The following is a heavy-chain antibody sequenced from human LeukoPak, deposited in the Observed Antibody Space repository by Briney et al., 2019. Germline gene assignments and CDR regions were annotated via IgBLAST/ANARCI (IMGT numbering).Heavy chain of an antibody. J-gene: IGHJ4*02. CDR3: ARDPRSGFHDY. Sequence: ASVKVSCKASGYTFTSYAIQWVRQAPGQRLEWMGWINAGNGDTKYSQRFQDRVTITRDTSANTAYMELSSLRSEDTAVYYCARDPRSGFHDYWGQGTLVTVSS. CDR1: GYTFTSYA. V-gene: IGHV1-3*01. CDR2: INAGNGDT. D-gene: IGHD3-22*01.